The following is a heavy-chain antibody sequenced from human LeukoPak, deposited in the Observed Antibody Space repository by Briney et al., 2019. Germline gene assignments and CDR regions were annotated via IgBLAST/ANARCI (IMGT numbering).Heavy chain of an antibody. Sequence: PGRSLRLSCAASGFTFSSYGMHWVRQAPGKGLEWVAVISYDGSNKYYAGSVKGRFTISRDNSKNTLHLQMNSLRAEDTAVYYCAKYYYDSSGSRHFDYWGQGTLVTVSS. CDR3: AKYYYDSSGSRHFDY. CDR2: ISYDGSNK. CDR1: GFTFSSYG. V-gene: IGHV3-30*18. D-gene: IGHD3-22*01. J-gene: IGHJ4*02.